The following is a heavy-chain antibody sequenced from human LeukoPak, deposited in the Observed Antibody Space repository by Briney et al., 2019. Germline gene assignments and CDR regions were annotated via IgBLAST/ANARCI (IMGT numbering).Heavy chain of an antibody. D-gene: IGHD3-9*01. Sequence: SETLSLTCSVSGGSIRSYYWNWIRQSPGKGLEWIGYIYYSGSINYNPSFKSRVTMSVDTPKNQFSLKLHSVTAADTAMYYCARSLVITSVEYWGQGMLVTVSS. CDR2: IYYSGSI. V-gene: IGHV4-59*01. J-gene: IGHJ4*02. CDR3: ARSLVITSVEY. CDR1: GGSIRSYY.